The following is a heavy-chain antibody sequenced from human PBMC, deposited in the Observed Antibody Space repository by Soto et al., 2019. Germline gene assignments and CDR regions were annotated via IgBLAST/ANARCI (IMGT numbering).Heavy chain of an antibody. CDR2: IYHSGST. CDR3: ARVPDSGSYYYYYGMDV. J-gene: IGHJ6*02. CDR1: GYSISSGYY. Sequence: SETLSLTCTVSGYSISSGYYWGWIRQPPGKGLEWIGSIYHSGSTYYNPSLKSRVTISVDTSNNQFSLKLSSVTAADTAVYYCARVPDSGSYYYYYGMDVWGQGTTVTVSS. V-gene: IGHV4-38-2*02. D-gene: IGHD1-26*01.